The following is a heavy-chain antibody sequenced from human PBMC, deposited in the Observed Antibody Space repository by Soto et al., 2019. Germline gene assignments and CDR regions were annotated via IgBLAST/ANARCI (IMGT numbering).Heavy chain of an antibody. Sequence: GGSLRLSCAASGFTFSSYAMHWVRQAPGKGLEWVAVISYDGSNKYYADSVKGRFTISRDNSKNTLYLQMNSLRAEDTAVYYCARDSPMYKQQLNVWGQGTTVTVSS. CDR3: ARDSPMYKQQLNV. J-gene: IGHJ6*02. CDR2: ISYDGSNK. CDR1: GFTFSSYA. D-gene: IGHD6-13*01. V-gene: IGHV3-30-3*01.